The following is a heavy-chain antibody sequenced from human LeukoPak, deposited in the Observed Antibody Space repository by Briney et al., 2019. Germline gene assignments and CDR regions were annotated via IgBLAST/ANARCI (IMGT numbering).Heavy chain of an antibody. J-gene: IGHJ4*02. D-gene: IGHD2-15*01. V-gene: IGHV3-7*01. CDR1: GFTFSSYW. Sequence: GGSLRLSCAASGFTFSSYWMSWVRQAPGKGLEWVANIKQDGSEKYYVDSVKGRLTISRDNAKNSLYLQMNSLRAEDTAVYYCARARRYLGYCSGGSCYGYLDYWGQGTLVTVSS. CDR2: IKQDGSEK. CDR3: ARARRYLGYCSGGSCYGYLDY.